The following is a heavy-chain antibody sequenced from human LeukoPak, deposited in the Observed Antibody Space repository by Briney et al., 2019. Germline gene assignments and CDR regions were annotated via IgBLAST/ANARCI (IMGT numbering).Heavy chain of an antibody. D-gene: IGHD3-22*01. CDR2: IYYGGST. CDR3: ARARLDSSGRFDY. J-gene: IGHJ4*02. Sequence: PSETLSLTCTVSGGSISSYYWSWIRQSPGKGLNGIGYIYYGGSTDYNPSLKSRVTISRDTSKTQFSLRLSSVTAADTAVYYCARARLDSSGRFDYWGQGTLVTVSS. V-gene: IGHV4-59*01. CDR1: GGSISSYY.